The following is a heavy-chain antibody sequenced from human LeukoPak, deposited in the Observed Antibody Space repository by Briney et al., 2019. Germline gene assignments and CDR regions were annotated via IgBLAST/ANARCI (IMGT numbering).Heavy chain of an antibody. J-gene: IGHJ4*02. Sequence: GESLKISCKGSGCSSTRYWIGWVRQMPGKGLEWMGIIFLGDSDTTYSPSFQGQVTISADKSVSTAYLQWSSLKASDTAMYYCASLRTVAGRDFDYWGQGTLVTVSS. V-gene: IGHV5-51*01. CDR2: IFLGDSDT. CDR3: ASLRTVAGRDFDY. D-gene: IGHD6-13*01. CDR1: GCSSTRYW.